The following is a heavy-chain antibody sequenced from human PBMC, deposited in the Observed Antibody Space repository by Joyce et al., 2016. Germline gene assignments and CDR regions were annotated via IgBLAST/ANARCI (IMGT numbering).Heavy chain of an antibody. D-gene: IGHD1-1*01. Sequence: QVQLQESGPGQVKPSETLSLTCTVSGGPFSRFYWSWIRQPAGKGLEWIGRIYPTGDTNYSPSLESRVTMSVDMSKNQFSLKLTSVSAADTAIYYCARTLRTRAFDYWGQGTLVTVSS. CDR3: ARTLRTRAFDY. V-gene: IGHV4-4*07. CDR2: IYPTGDT. CDR1: GGPFSRFY. J-gene: IGHJ4*02.